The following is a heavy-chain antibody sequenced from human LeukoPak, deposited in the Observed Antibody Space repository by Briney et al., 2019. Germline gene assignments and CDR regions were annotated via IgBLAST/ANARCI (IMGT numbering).Heavy chain of an antibody. CDR2: ISSSSSTI. D-gene: IGHD2-2*01. CDR1: GFTFSSYS. Sequence: GGSLRLSCAASGFTFSSYSMNWVRQAPGKGLEWVSYISSSSSTIYYADSVKGRFTISRDNAKNSLYLQMNSLRAEDTAVYYCARVTKDIVVVPAAMRVGLYYYYYMDVWGKGTTVTVSS. CDR3: ARVTKDIVVVPAAMRVGLYYYYYMDV. J-gene: IGHJ6*03. V-gene: IGHV3-48*01.